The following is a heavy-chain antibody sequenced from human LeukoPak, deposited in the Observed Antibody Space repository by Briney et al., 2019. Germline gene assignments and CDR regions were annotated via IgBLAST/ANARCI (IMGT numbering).Heavy chain of an antibody. CDR3: ARVSAGYSGSYGDY. D-gene: IGHD1-26*01. J-gene: IGHJ4*02. CDR2: INPNSGGT. Sequence: ASVKVSCKASGYTFTGYYMHWVRQAPGQGLEWMGWINPNSGGTNYAQKFQGRVTMTRDTSISTAYMELSRLRSDDTAVYYCARVSAGYSGSYGDYWGQGTLVTVSS. V-gene: IGHV1-2*02. CDR1: GYTFTGYY.